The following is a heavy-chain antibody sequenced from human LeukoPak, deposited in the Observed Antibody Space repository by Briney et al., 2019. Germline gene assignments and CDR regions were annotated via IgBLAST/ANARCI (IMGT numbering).Heavy chain of an antibody. V-gene: IGHV4-59*01. Sequence: PSETLSLTWTVSGGSISSYYWSWIRQPPGKGLEWVGYIYYSGSTNYYPSLKSRVTISVDTSQNQFSLKLSSCTPADTAVFYFAGVRAGAFHFWGQGTMVTVSS. CDR2: IYYSGST. CDR1: GGSISSYY. D-gene: IGHD6-6*01. J-gene: IGHJ3*01. CDR3: AGVRAGAFHF.